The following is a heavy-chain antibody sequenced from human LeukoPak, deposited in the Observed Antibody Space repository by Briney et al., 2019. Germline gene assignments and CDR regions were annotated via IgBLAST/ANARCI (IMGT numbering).Heavy chain of an antibody. Sequence: SETLSLTCAVSGGALSSYYWNWVRQSPGKGVEWGGGIHYSWPSHPHPSLQTPVPLSVAPSNNPFPLKLTSVTAADPAVYYCARQPIGELGNYQYYGIDVWGQGTTVTVSS. CDR3: ARQPIGELGNYQYYGIDV. D-gene: IGHD7-27*01. CDR2: IHYSWPS. CDR1: GGALSSYY. V-gene: IGHV4-59*08. J-gene: IGHJ6*02.